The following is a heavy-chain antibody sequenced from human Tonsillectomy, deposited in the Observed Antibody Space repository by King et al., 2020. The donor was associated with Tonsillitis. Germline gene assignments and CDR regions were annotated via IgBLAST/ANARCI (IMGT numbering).Heavy chain of an antibody. CDR3: ARGYYYGSGRHPGDFDY. Sequence: LQLQESGPGLVKPSETLSLTCTVSGGSIRPYYWSWIRQPPGKGLDCIWYIYHTGSTNYNPSLKSRVTISVDTSKNQFSLNLSSVTAADTAVYYCARGYYYGSGRHPGDFDYWGQGTLVTVSS. J-gene: IGHJ4*02. CDR2: IYHTGST. V-gene: IGHV4-59*01. CDR1: GGSIRPYY. D-gene: IGHD3-10*01.